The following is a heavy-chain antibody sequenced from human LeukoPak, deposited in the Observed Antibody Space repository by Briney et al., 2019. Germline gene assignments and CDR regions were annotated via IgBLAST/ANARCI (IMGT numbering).Heavy chain of an antibody. D-gene: IGHD1-26*01. CDR2: ISGSGGST. Sequence: GGSLRLSYAASGFTFSCYDMSWVRQAPGKGLEWVSSISGSGGSTYYADSVKGRFTISRDNSKNTLHLQMNSLRAEDTAVYYCAKSGDWYSGSYYSTAAPPHFDYWGQGTLVTVSS. V-gene: IGHV3-23*01. J-gene: IGHJ4*02. CDR3: AKSGDWYSGSYYSTAAPPHFDY. CDR1: GFTFSCYD.